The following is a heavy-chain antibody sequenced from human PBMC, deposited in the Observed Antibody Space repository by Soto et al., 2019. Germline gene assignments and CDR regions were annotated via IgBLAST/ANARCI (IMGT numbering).Heavy chain of an antibody. D-gene: IGHD5-12*01. Sequence: QVHLVQSGPEVKKPGASVKVSCKASGYSFNNYGISWVRQAPGQGLEWMGWISAYSGNTNYAQKFQGRVTVTTDTSRGTGFLELRSLRSDDTAVYYCARWLQLASYSYAMDVWGQGTTVTVSS. CDR2: ISAYSGNT. CDR1: GYSFNNYG. CDR3: ARWLQLASYSYAMDV. J-gene: IGHJ6*02. V-gene: IGHV1-18*01.